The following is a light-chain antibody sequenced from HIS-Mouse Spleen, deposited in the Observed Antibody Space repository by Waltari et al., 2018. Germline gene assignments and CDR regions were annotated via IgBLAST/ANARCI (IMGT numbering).Light chain of an antibody. J-gene: IGKJ1*01. V-gene: IGKV1-9*01. CDR3: QQLNSYPPT. CDR2: AAS. CDR1: QGISSY. Sequence: DIQLTQSPSFLSASVGDRVTITCRASQGISSYLAWYQQKPGKAPKLLISAASTLQSGGPSRFSGSGSGTEFTLTISSLQPEDFATYYCQQLNSYPPTFGQGTKVEIK.